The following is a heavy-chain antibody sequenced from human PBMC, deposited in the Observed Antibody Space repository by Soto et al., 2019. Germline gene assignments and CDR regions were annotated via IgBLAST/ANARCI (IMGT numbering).Heavy chain of an antibody. V-gene: IGHV3-23*01. CDR2: ISGSGGST. D-gene: IGHD3-22*01. CDR3: AKIIRVIVVAQGDNWFDP. J-gene: IGHJ5*02. CDR1: GFTFSSYA. Sequence: GGSLRLSCVASGFTFSSYAMSWVRQAPGKGLEWVSAISGSGGSTYYADSVKGRFTISRDNSKNTLYLQMNSLRAEDTAVYYCAKIIRVIVVAQGDNWFDPWGQGTLVTVSS.